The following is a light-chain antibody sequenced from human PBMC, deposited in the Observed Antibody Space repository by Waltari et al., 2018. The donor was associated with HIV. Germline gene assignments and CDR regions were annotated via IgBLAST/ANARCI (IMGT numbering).Light chain of an antibody. CDR1: RGDVPTYNR. CDR2: EVY. J-gene: IGLJ2*01. CDR3: ALYTTRNII. Sequence: QSALTQPPSVSGFPGPSVTIPCTGFRGDVPTYNRVSWYQQPPNTAPKLIRYEVYKRPSGVPDRFSGSQSGDMASLTVSGLQTEDEADYYYALYTTRNIIFGGGTNLVVL. V-gene: IGLV2-18*01.